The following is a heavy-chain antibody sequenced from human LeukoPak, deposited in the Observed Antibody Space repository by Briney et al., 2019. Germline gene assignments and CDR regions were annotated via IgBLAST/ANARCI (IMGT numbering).Heavy chain of an antibody. CDR3: ARPGQLGEYTPYYFDY. CDR2: IYPVDSDT. CDR1: GYSFTTYW. J-gene: IGHJ4*02. Sequence: GESLKISCKGSGYSFTTYWIGWVRQMPGKGLEWMGIIYPVDSDTRYSPSFQGQVTISADKSISTAYLQWSSLKASDTAMYYCARPGQLGEYTPYYFDYWGQGTLVTVSS. D-gene: IGHD7-27*01. V-gene: IGHV5-51*01.